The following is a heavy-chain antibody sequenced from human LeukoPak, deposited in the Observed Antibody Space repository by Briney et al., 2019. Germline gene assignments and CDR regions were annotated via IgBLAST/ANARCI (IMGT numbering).Heavy chain of an antibody. D-gene: IGHD5-24*01. CDR1: GYSFTNYW. Sequence: GESLKISCKGSGYSFTNYWIGWVRQMPGKGLEWMGIIFPGDSDTRYSPSFQDQVTISADKSISTAYLQWSSLKASDTAMYYCARRGAEVEMATITGDAFDIWGQGTMVTVSS. CDR3: ARRGAEVEMATITGDAFDI. CDR2: IFPGDSDT. V-gene: IGHV5-51*01. J-gene: IGHJ3*02.